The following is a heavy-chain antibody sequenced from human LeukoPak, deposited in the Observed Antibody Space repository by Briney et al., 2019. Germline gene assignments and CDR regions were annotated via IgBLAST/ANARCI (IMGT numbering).Heavy chain of an antibody. CDR2: IKQDGSEK. Sequence: GGSLRLSCAASGFTFSSYWMSWVRQAPGKGLEWVANIKQDGSEKYYADSVKGRFTISRDNAKNSLYLQMNSLRAEDTAVYYCAELGITMIGGVWGKGTTVTISS. CDR3: AELGITMIGGV. J-gene: IGHJ6*04. V-gene: IGHV3-7*01. CDR1: GFTFSSYW. D-gene: IGHD3-10*02.